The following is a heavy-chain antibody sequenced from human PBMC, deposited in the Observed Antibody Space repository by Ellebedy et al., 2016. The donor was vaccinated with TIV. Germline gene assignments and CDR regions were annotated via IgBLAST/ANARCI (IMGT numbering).Heavy chain of an antibody. V-gene: IGHV5-51*01. CDR1: GYSFTSYW. CDR2: IYPGDSDT. D-gene: IGHD6-6*01. J-gene: IGHJ4*02. Sequence: GESLKISCKGSGYSFTSYWISWVRQMPGKGLEWMGIIYPGDSDTRYSPSFQGQVTISADKSISTAYLQWSSLKASDTAMYYCAVYRVGSSSSSFDFDYWGQGTLVTVSS. CDR3: AVYRVGSSSSSFDFDY.